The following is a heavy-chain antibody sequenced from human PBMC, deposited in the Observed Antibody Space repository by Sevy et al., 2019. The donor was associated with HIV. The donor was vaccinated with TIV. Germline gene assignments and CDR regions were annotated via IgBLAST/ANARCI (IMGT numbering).Heavy chain of an antibody. CDR1: GFTFSDFW. CDR3: ARDPDWGALDR. CDR2: MNQHGTHI. D-gene: IGHD7-27*01. J-gene: IGHJ5*02. Sequence: GGSLRLSCEVSGFTFSDFWLTWVGKSPGKGLEWVAYMNQHGTHINLLDSVRGRFTISRDNAKNSLYLQMDSLRAEDTAIYYCARDPDWGALDRWGQGTLVTVSS. V-gene: IGHV3-7*01.